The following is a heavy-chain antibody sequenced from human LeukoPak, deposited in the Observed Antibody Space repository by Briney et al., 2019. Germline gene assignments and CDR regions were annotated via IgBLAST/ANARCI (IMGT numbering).Heavy chain of an antibody. Sequence: SETLSLTCTVSGDSISNDNYYWGWIRQPPGKGLEWIGSIYYSGNAYYNLSLNTRVTISVDTSKNQFSLKVRSVTAADTAVYYCARQGRYQLLFDVDSWGQGTLVTVSS. V-gene: IGHV4-39*01. J-gene: IGHJ4*02. D-gene: IGHD2-2*01. CDR1: GDSISNDNYY. CDR3: ARQGRYQLLFDVDS. CDR2: IYYSGNA.